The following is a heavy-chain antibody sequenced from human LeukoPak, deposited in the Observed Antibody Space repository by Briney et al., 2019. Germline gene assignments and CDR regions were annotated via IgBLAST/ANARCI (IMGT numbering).Heavy chain of an antibody. D-gene: IGHD3-3*01. CDR2: IYHSGST. CDR1: GGSISSSTYY. V-gene: IGHV4-39*07. Sequence: SETLSLTCTVSGGSISSSTYYWGWIRQPPGKGLEWIGSIYHSGSTYYNPSLKSRVTISVDTSKNQFSLKLSSVTAADTAVYYCARRGYYDFWSGYYLYWGQGTLVTVSS. CDR3: ARRGYYDFWSGYYLY. J-gene: IGHJ4*02.